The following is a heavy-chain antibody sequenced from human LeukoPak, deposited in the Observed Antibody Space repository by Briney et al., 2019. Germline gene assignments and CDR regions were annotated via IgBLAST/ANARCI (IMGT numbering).Heavy chain of an antibody. Sequence: GGSLRLSCEASGFTFRTFWMSWVRQAPGKGLEWVANINQDGSEKYYVDSVRGRFTISRDNAKNSLYLQMNSLRDEDTALYYCARGGRVHLDYRGQGTLVTVSS. CDR3: ARGGRVHLDY. J-gene: IGHJ4*02. CDR1: GFTFRTFW. V-gene: IGHV3-7*01. CDR2: INQDGSEK.